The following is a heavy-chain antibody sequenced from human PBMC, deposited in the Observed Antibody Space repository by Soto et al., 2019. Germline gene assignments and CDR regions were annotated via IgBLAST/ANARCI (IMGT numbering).Heavy chain of an antibody. V-gene: IGHV1-18*04. CDR3: ERRRGQREAY. J-gene: IGHJ4*02. CDR1: GYTFTSYG. Sequence: QVQLVQSGAEVKKPGASVKVSCKASGYTFTSYGISWVRQAPGQGLEWMGWISAYNGNTNYAQKLQGRVTMTTDTPTATAKRELGSRRFNDTAVYYCERRRGQREAYGGQGPLATVSS. D-gene: IGHD1-1*01. CDR2: ISAYNGNT.